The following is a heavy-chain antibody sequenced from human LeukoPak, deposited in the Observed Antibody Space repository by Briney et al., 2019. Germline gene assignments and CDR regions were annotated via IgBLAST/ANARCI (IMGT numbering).Heavy chain of an antibody. Sequence: GGSLRLSCAASGFTFSTYGMHWVRQAPGKGLEWVAVISYDGSNKYYADSVKGRFTISRDNSKNTLYLQINSLRAEDTAVYYCARGNMAVAGGFDDWGQGTLVTVSS. J-gene: IGHJ4*02. CDR1: GFTFSTYG. D-gene: IGHD6-19*01. V-gene: IGHV3-30*03. CDR2: ISYDGSNK. CDR3: ARGNMAVAGGFDD.